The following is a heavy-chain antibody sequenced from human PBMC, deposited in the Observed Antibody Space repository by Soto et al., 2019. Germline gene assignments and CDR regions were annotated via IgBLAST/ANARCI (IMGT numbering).Heavy chain of an antibody. D-gene: IGHD2-2*01. CDR1: GFTFSSYG. Sequence: GGSLRLSCAASGFTFSSYGMHWVRQAPGKGLEWVAVIWYDGSNKYYVDSVKGRFTISRDNSKNTLYLQMNSLRAEDTAVYYCASNVVPAANYYYGMDVWGQGTTVTVSS. CDR2: IWYDGSNK. V-gene: IGHV3-33*01. J-gene: IGHJ6*02. CDR3: ASNVVPAANYYYGMDV.